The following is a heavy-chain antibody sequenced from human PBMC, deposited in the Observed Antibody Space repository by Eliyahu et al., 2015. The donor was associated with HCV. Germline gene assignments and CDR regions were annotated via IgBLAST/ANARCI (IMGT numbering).Heavy chain of an antibody. CDR1: GFPFTSYW. CDR2: INXYGSET. V-gene: IGHV3-74*01. Sequence: EQLVESGGGLVQPGGSXRLSXEGXGFPFTSYWMHWVRQXPGKGLVWVSRINXYGSETIYADSVRGRFTMSRDNAKNTLYLQMNSLGAEDTAVYFCARGGFSHSFDVWGQGTMVTVSS. CDR3: ARGGFSHSFDV. J-gene: IGHJ3*01. D-gene: IGHD5-12*01.